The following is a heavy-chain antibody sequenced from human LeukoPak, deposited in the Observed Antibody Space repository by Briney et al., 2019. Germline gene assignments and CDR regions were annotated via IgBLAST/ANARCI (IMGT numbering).Heavy chain of an antibody. V-gene: IGHV5-51*01. CDR1: GYSFTSYW. CDR3: ARGVWAGVVVAANNWFDP. D-gene: IGHD2-15*01. Sequence: GESLKISCKGSGYSFTSYWIGWVRQMPGKGLEWMGIIYPGDSDTRYSPSFQGQVTISADKSISTAYLQWSSLKASDTAMYYCARGVWAGVVVAANNWFDPWGQGTLVTVSS. J-gene: IGHJ5*02. CDR2: IYPGDSDT.